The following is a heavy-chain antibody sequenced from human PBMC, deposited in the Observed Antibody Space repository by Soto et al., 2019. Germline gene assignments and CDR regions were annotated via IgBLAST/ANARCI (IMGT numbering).Heavy chain of an antibody. CDR3: ARAPRVGGMDV. J-gene: IGHJ6*02. CDR1: GFTFSSYS. D-gene: IGHD1-26*01. CDR2: ITGGSTI. Sequence: PGGSLRLSCAASGFTFSSYSMNWVRQAPGKGLECVSYITGGSTIYYADSVKGRFTVSRDNAENSLYLQMNSLRDEDTAVYYCARAPRVGGMDVWGQGTTVTVSS. V-gene: IGHV3-48*02.